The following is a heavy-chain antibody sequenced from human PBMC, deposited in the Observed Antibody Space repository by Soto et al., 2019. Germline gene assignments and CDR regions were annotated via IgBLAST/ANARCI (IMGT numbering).Heavy chain of an antibody. CDR3: AKGGPSPIFGVAYYGMDV. J-gene: IGHJ6*02. Sequence: GGSLRLSCAASGFTFSAYAMHWVRQAPGKGLEWVAVISYDGSNKYYADSVKGRFTISRDNSKNTLYLQMNSLRAEDTAVYYCAKGGPSPIFGVAYYGMDVWGQGTTVTVSS. D-gene: IGHD3-3*01. V-gene: IGHV3-30-3*01. CDR1: GFTFSAYA. CDR2: ISYDGSNK.